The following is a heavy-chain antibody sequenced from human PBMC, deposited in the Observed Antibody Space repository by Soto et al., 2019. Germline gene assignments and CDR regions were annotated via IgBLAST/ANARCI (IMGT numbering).Heavy chain of an antibody. CDR3: ANGRLLAHAFDI. Sequence: ASVKVSCTVSGYTLTELSMHWVRQAPGKGLEWMGGFDPEDGETIYAQKFQGRVTMTEDTSTDTAYMELSSLRSEDTAVYYCANGRLLAHAFDIWGQGTMVTVSS. CDR1: GYTLTELS. J-gene: IGHJ3*02. D-gene: IGHD1-26*01. V-gene: IGHV1-24*01. CDR2: FDPEDGET.